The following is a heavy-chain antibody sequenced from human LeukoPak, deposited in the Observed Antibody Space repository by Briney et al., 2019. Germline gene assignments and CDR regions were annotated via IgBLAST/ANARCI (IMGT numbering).Heavy chain of an antibody. D-gene: IGHD4-17*01. CDR3: ARDRDYASFDY. V-gene: IGHV3-74*01. CDR1: GFTFSSYW. Sequence: GGSLRLSCAASGFTFSSYWMHWVRQAPGEGLVWVSRINSDGSSTSYADSVKGRFTISRDNAKNTLYLQMNSLRAEDTAVYYCARDRDYASFDYWGQGTLVTVSS. CDR2: INSDGSST. J-gene: IGHJ4*02.